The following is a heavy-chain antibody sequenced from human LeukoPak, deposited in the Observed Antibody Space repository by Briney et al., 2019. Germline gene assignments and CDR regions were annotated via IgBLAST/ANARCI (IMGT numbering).Heavy chain of an antibody. CDR2: IQEDGGEK. CDR1: GFTVSRKY. D-gene: IGHD2-21*02. Sequence: PGGSLRLSCAASGFTVSRKYLSWVRQAPGKGLEWVANIQEDGGEKYYVDSVKGRFVISRDNAKNSVYLQMNSLRVEDTAVYFCATGSGFIADCGGDCYYPLGYFDYWGQGSLVTVSS. J-gene: IGHJ4*02. CDR3: ATGSGFIADCGGDCYYPLGYFDY. V-gene: IGHV3-7*01.